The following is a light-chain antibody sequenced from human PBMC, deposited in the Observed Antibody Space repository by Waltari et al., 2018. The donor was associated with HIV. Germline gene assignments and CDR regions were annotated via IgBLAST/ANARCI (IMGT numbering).Light chain of an antibody. V-gene: IGKV1-39*01. Sequence: DIQMTQSPSSLSASVGDRVTITCRASQSISSYLNWYQQKPGKAPKLVIYAASSLQSVVPSRFSGSGSGTDFTLTISSLQPEDFATYYCQQSYSTPLTFGGGTKVEIK. J-gene: IGKJ4*01. CDR2: AAS. CDR3: QQSYSTPLT. CDR1: QSISSY.